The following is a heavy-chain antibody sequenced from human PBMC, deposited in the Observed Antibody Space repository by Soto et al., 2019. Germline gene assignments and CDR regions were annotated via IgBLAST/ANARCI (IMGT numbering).Heavy chain of an antibody. CDR1: GFTFSSYA. CDR2: ISYDGSNK. CDR3: AREPDYGDYHDAFDI. D-gene: IGHD4-17*01. J-gene: IGHJ3*02. V-gene: IGHV3-30-3*01. Sequence: PGGSLRLSCAASGFTFSSYAMHWVRQAPGKGLEWVAVISYDGSNKYYADSVKGRFTISRDNSKNTLYLQMNSLRAEDTAVYYCAREPDYGDYHDAFDIWGQGTMVTVSS.